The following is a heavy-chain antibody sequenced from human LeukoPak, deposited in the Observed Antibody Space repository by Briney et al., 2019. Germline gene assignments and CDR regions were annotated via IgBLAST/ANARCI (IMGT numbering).Heavy chain of an antibody. CDR1: GFVFSDYA. V-gene: IGHV3-64D*06. CDR3: IKDRGSSGWDFDS. Sequence: GGSRRLSCSASGFVFSDYAMHWARQAPGKGLEYLSGISGNGVATYYVDSVQGRFTVSRDNSKTTLNLQINSLRREDTAFYYCIKDRGSSGWDFDSWGQGTLLTVSS. J-gene: IGHJ4*02. D-gene: IGHD6-19*01. CDR2: ISGNGVAT.